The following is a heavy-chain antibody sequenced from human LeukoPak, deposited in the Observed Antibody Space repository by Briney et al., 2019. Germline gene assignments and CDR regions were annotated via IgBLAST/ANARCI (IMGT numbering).Heavy chain of an antibody. J-gene: IGHJ5*02. CDR3: ARAVPSWFDP. CDR1: GFTFSNYA. CDR2: ISSGGTGT. D-gene: IGHD3-10*01. Sequence: GGSLRLSCAASGFTFSNYAMSWVRQAPGKGLEWVSGISSGGTGTYYADSVRGRFTISRDNSKITLYLQMDGLRVEDTAVYYCARAVPSWFDPWGQGTLVAVSS. V-gene: IGHV3-23*01.